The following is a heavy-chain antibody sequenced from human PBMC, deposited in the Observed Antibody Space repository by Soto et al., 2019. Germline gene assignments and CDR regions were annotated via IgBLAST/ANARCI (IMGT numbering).Heavy chain of an antibody. CDR2: ISWDGGST. V-gene: IGHV3-43D*03. J-gene: IGHJ6*02. Sequence: GGSLRLSCAASGFTFDDYAMHWVRQAPGKGLEWVSLISWDGGSTYYADSVKGRFTISRDNSKNSLYLQMNSLRAEDTALYYCAKDIGDDYGDYYYHYYGMDVWGQGTTVTVSS. CDR3: AKDIGDDYGDYYYHYYGMDV. CDR1: GFTFDDYA. D-gene: IGHD4-17*01.